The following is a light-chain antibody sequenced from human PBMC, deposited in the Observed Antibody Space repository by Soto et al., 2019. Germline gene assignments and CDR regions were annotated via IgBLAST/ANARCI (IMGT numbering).Light chain of an antibody. CDR1: QSIRTN. CDR2: DAS. J-gene: IGKJ4*01. Sequence: EIMMTQSPATVSVSPGERATLSCRASQSIRTNVAWYQQKPGQALRLLIYDASTRATGLSSRFSVSGSGTEFNLTITSLQSEDVAIYYCQQYNDWPPLTFGGGTRLEI. V-gene: IGKV3-15*01. CDR3: QQYNDWPPLT.